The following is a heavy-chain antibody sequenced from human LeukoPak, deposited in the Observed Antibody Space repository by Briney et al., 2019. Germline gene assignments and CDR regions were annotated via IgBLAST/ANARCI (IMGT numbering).Heavy chain of an antibody. V-gene: IGHV4-39*07. CDR1: GGSISSSSYY. D-gene: IGHD2-15*01. J-gene: IGHJ4*02. CDR2: IYYSGST. Sequence: SETLSLACTVSGGSISSSSYYWGWIRQPPGKGLEWIGSIYYSGSTYYNPSLKSRVTISVDTSKNQFSLKLSSVTAADTAVYYCARLEGYCSGGGCYYFDYWGQGTLVTVSS. CDR3: ARLEGYCSGGGCYYFDY.